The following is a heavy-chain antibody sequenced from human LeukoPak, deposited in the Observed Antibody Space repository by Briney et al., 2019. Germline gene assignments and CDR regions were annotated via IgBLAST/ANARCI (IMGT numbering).Heavy chain of an antibody. CDR3: SAMGQGLDAFDI. CDR2: ISAYNGNT. V-gene: IGHV1-18*01. Sequence: ASVKVSCKASGYTFTSYGISWVRQAPGQGLEWMGWISAYNGNTNYAQKLQGRFTMTTDTSTSTAYMELRSLRSDDTAVYYCSAMGQGLDAFDIWGQGTMVTVSS. D-gene: IGHD3-10*01. J-gene: IGHJ3*02. CDR1: GYTFTSYG.